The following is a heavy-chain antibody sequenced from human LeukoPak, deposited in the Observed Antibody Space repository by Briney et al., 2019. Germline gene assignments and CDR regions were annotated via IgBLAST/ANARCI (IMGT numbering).Heavy chain of an antibody. CDR1: GGSFSGYY. J-gene: IGHJ1*01. D-gene: IGHD3-22*01. CDR3: ASSYYYDSSGYRFQH. V-gene: IGHV4-34*01. Sequence: SETLSLTCAVYGGSFSGYYWSWIRQPPGKGLEWIGEINHSGSTNYNPSLKSRVTISVDTSKNQLSLKLSSVTAADTAVYYCASSYYYDSSGYRFQHWGQGTLVTVSS. CDR2: INHSGST.